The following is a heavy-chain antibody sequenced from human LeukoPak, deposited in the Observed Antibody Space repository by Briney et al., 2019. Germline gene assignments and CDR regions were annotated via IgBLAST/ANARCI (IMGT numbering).Heavy chain of an antibody. D-gene: IGHD3-10*01. V-gene: IGHV1-8*01. CDR3: ARGNFLGRFANWFDP. J-gene: IGHJ5*02. CDR1: GYTFTSYD. Sequence: ASVKVSCKASGYTFTSYDINWVRQATGQGLEWMGWMNPNSGNTGCAQKFQGRVTMTRNTSISTAYMELSSLRSEDTAVYYCARGNFLGRFANWFDPWGQGTLVTVSS. CDR2: MNPNSGNT.